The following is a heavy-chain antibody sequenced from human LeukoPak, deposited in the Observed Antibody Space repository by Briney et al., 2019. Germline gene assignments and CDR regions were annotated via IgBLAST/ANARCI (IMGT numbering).Heavy chain of an antibody. V-gene: IGHV1-46*01. Sequence: ASVKVSCKASGYTLTSYYMHWVRQAPGQGLEWMGIFNPSDRSTHFAQKFQGRLTMTRDTSTSTVYMELSSLRSEDTAVYYCAKDSLAPVAGRGCFGYWGQGPLVTGSS. CDR2: FNPSDRST. CDR3: AKDSLAPVAGRGCFGY. D-gene: IGHD6-19*01. J-gene: IGHJ4*02. CDR1: GYTLTSYY.